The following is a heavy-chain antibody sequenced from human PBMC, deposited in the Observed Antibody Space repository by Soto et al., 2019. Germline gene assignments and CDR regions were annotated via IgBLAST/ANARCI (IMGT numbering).Heavy chain of an antibody. D-gene: IGHD1-26*01. J-gene: IGHJ6*02. CDR1: GGTFSSYA. Sequence: QVQLVQSGAEVKKPGSSVKVSCKASGGTFSSYAISWVRQAPGQGLEWMGGIIPIFGTANYAQKFQGRVTITADESTSTAYMELSSLRSEDTAVFYCARRRGSYTPLYYYYYYGMDVWGQGTTVTVSS. CDR2: IIPIFGTA. CDR3: ARRRGSYTPLYYYYYYGMDV. V-gene: IGHV1-69*01.